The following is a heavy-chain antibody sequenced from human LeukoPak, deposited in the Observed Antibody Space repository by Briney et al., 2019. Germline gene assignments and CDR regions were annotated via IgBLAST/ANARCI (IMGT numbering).Heavy chain of an antibody. J-gene: IGHJ3*02. D-gene: IGHD2-21*02. CDR2: IYHSGST. Sequence: SETLSLTCTVSGGSISSYYWSWIRQPPGKGLDWIGYIYHSGSTKYNPSLKSRVTMLVDTSKNQFSLRLSSVTAADTAVYYCARDLTASNALDMWGQGAMVTVSS. V-gene: IGHV4-59*12. CDR3: ARDLTASNALDM. CDR1: GGSISSYY.